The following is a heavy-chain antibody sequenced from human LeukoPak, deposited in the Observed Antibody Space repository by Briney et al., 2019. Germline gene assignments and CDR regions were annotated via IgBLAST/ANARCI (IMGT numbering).Heavy chain of an antibody. J-gene: IGHJ1*01. CDR3: ARGGSYSEYLQH. CDR1: GYTFTGYY. Sequence: ASVKVPCKASGYTFTGYYMHWVRQAPGQGLEWMGWINPNSGGTNYAQKFQGRVTMTSDTSITAAYMELSRLRSDDTALYYCARGGSYSEYLQHWGQGTLVTVSS. D-gene: IGHD1-26*01. CDR2: INPNSGGT. V-gene: IGHV1-2*02.